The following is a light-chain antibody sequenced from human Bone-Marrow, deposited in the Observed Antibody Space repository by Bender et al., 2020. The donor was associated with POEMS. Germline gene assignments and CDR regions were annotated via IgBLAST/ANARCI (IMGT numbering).Light chain of an antibody. Sequence: QSALTQPASMSGSPGQSITISCTGTSSNIENNKLVSWYQQQPDKAPKLMIYEVTKRPSGVSNRFSGSKSSNTASLTISGLQSEDEAEYYCCSYVKRNSWVFGGGTKLTVL. CDR2: EVT. CDR1: SSNIENNKL. V-gene: IGLV2-23*02. CDR3: CSYVKRNSWV. J-gene: IGLJ3*02.